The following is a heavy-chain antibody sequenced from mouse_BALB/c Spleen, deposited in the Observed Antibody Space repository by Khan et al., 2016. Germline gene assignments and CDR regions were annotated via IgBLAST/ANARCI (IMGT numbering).Heavy chain of an antibody. V-gene: IGHV5-6-5*01. Sequence: EVELVESGGGLVKPGGSLKVSCVASGFTFSNLAMSWVRRTPEKRLDWVASISSAGRIYYPDSVKGRFTISRDNARNILYLLMRSLRSEDTAMYYCARGYPHVDYWGQGTTLTVSS. J-gene: IGHJ2*01. CDR3: ARGYPHVDY. CDR2: ISSAGRI. CDR1: GFTFSNLA.